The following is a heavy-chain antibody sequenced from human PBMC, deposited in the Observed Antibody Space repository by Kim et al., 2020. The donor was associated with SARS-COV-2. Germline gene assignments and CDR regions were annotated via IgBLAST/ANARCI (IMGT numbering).Heavy chain of an antibody. CDR3: AKIESTVTTRVVAFDI. J-gene: IGHJ3*02. V-gene: IGHV3-30*18. CDR2: ISYDGSNK. Sequence: GGSLRLSCAASGFTFSSYGMHWVRQAPGKGLEWVAVISYDGSNKYYADSVKGRFTISRDNSKNTLYLQMNSLRAEDTAVYYCAKIESTVTTRVVAFDIWGQGTMVTVSS. D-gene: IGHD4-17*01. CDR1: GFTFSSYG.